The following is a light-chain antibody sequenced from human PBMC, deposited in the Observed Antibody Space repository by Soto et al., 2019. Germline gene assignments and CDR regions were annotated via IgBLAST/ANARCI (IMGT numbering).Light chain of an antibody. CDR3: QQYNNWPPN. CDR1: QSVRDN. J-gene: IGKJ5*01. V-gene: IGKV3-15*01. Sequence: DIVMTQSPDTLSGSPGERVTLSCRASQSVRDNLAWYQQKPGQAPRLLIFGASTRASGIPASFSGSGSGTEFTLTISSLQSEDFAFYFCQQYNNWPPNFGQGTRLEIK. CDR2: GAS.